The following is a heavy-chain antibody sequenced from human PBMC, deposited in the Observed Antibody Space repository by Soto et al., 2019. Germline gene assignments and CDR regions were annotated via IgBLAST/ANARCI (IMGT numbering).Heavy chain of an antibody. CDR3: AKDDYYGSGSYYN. CDR1: GFTFSSYA. Sequence: EVQLLESGGGLVQPGGSLRLSCAASGFTFSSYAMSWVRQAPGKGLEWVSAISGSGGSAYYADSVKGRFTISRDNSKNTLYLQMNSLRAEDTAVYYCAKDDYYGSGSYYNWGQGTLVTVSS. V-gene: IGHV3-23*01. CDR2: ISGSGGSA. J-gene: IGHJ4*02. D-gene: IGHD3-10*01.